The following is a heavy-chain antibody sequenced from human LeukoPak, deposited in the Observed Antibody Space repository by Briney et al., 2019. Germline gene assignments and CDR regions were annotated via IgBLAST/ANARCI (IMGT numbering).Heavy chain of an antibody. V-gene: IGHV4-39*07. CDR1: GGSISSSSYY. CDR3: ARGGTQLTFPV. CDR2: IYYSGSA. Sequence: SETLSLTCTVSGGSISSSSYYWGWIRQPPGKGVEWIGNIYYSGSANYNPSLKSRVTISVDTSKNQFSLKLASVSAADTAVYYCARGGTQLTFPVWGQGTLVTVSS. J-gene: IGHJ4*02. D-gene: IGHD4/OR15-4a*01.